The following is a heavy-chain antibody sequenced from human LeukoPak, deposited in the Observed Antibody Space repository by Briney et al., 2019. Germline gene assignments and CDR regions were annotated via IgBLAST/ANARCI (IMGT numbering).Heavy chain of an antibody. CDR2: ISSSSSTI. V-gene: IGHV3-48*01. CDR1: GFTFSSYS. Sequence: GGSLRLSCAASGFTFSSYSMNWVRQAPGKGLEWVSYISSSSSTIYYADSVKGRFTISRDNAKNSLYLQMNSLRAEDTAVYYCARWGKDYYYYYYMDVWGKGTTVTVSS. J-gene: IGHJ6*03. CDR3: ARWGKDYYYYYYMDV. D-gene: IGHD1-26*01.